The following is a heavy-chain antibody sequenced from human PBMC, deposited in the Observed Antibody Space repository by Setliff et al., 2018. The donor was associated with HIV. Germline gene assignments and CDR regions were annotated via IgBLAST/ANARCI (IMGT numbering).Heavy chain of an antibody. CDR3: SRGGGYSSSPSL. CDR2: IYYSGNT. CDR1: GGSISSYY. Sequence: SETLSLTCNVSGGSISSYYWNWIRQPPGKGLEWIGCIYYSGNTNYHPTLKSRVIISLDTSKNQFSLKLNSVTAADTAVYYCSRGGGYSSSPSLWGQGTLVTVSS. V-gene: IGHV4-59*01. D-gene: IGHD6-13*01. J-gene: IGHJ4*02.